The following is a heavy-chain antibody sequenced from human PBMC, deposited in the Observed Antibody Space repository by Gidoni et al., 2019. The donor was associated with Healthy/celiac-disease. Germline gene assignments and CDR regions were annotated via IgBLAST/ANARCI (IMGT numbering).Heavy chain of an antibody. Sequence: QLQLQESGPGLVKPSETLSLTCTVSGGYISSSSYYWGWIRQPPGKGLEWIGSIYYSGSTYYNPSLKSRVTISVDTSKNQFSLKLSSVTAADTAVYYCARLALSGYAHRGAFDIWGQGTMVTVSS. D-gene: IGHD5-12*01. J-gene: IGHJ3*02. V-gene: IGHV4-39*01. CDR1: GGYISSSSYY. CDR3: ARLALSGYAHRGAFDI. CDR2: IYYSGST.